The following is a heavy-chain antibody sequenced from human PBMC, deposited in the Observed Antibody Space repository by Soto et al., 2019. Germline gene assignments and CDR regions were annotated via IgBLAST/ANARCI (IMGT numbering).Heavy chain of an antibody. Sequence: EVQLLQSGGGLVQPGGSLRLSCAASGFTFSSYAMSWVRQAPGKGLEWVSTISGTGGSTYYPDSVKGRFTISRDNSKNPGYLQMHSLRAGDAAVYYWAKERTSGYYLFDYWGQGTGVTVSS. CDR2: ISGTGGST. V-gene: IGHV3-23*01. CDR1: GFTFSSYA. CDR3: AKERTSGYYLFDY. J-gene: IGHJ4*02. D-gene: IGHD3-22*01.